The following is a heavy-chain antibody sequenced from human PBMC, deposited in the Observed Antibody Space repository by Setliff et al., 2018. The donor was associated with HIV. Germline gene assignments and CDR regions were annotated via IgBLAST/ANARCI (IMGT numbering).Heavy chain of an antibody. CDR3: AREPWEFPVAGNEWFDP. V-gene: IGHV4-4*02. CDR1: GGSISSSNW. Sequence: SETLSLTCAVSGGSISSSNWWSWVRQPPGKGLEWIGEIYHSGSINYNPSLKSRVTISVDRSKNQFSLRLRYMTAADTAIYYCAREPWEFPVAGNEWFDPWGQGILVTVSS. D-gene: IGHD6-13*01. J-gene: IGHJ5*02. CDR2: IYHSGSI.